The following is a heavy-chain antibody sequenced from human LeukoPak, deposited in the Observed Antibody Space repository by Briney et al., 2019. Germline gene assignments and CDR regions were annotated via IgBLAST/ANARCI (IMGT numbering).Heavy chain of an antibody. CDR3: ASARHFRQQYCSSTSCYSPDAFDI. V-gene: IGHV1-69*02. D-gene: IGHD2-2*02. Sequence: SVKVSCKASGGTFSSYTISWVRQAPGQGLEWMGRIIPILGIANYAQKFQGRVTNTADKSPSTASMELSSLRSEDTAVYYCASARHFRQQYCSSTSCYSPDAFDIWGQGTMVTVSS. CDR2: IIPILGIA. J-gene: IGHJ3*02. CDR1: GGTFSSYT.